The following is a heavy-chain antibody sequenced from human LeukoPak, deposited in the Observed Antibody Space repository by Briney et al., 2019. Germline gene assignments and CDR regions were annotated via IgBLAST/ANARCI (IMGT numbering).Heavy chain of an antibody. CDR1: GGSISSNNYY. Sequence: SEILSLTCTVSGGSISSNNYYWGWIRQPPGKGLEWIGNIYYSGTTYYNPSLKSRVTISIDTSKNQFSLKVNSVTAADTAVYYCARRGDDSPANAAFDIWGQGTMVTVSS. D-gene: IGHD3-22*01. V-gene: IGHV4-39*01. J-gene: IGHJ3*02. CDR3: ARRGDDSPANAAFDI. CDR2: IYYSGTT.